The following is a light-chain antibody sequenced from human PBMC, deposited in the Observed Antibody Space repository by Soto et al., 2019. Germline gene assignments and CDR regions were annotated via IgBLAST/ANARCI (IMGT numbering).Light chain of an antibody. J-gene: IGLJ1*01. CDR3: QSYDTSLSGGSV. V-gene: IGLV1-40*01. CDR2: GNN. Sequence: QSVLRQSPSVSGAPGQRVSISCTGTSSNIGAGFDVHWYQQLPATAPKLLIYGNNNRPSGVPDRFSGSKSGTSASLAITGLQAEDEADYYCQSYDTSLSGGSVFGTGTKLTVL. CDR1: SSNIGAGFD.